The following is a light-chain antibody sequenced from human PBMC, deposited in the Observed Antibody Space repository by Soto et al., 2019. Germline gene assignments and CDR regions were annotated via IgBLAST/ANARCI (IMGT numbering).Light chain of an antibody. V-gene: IGKV1-5*01. J-gene: IGKJ4*01. CDR1: QSINTW. CDR2: DAS. CDR3: QQYNDYPLT. Sequence: DIQMTQSPSTLSSSVGDIFTITGRASQSINTWLAWYQQKPGKAPKLLIYDASSLQSGVPSRFSGSGSGTEFTLTISSLQPDDFATYYCQQYNDYPLTFGGGTKVDIK.